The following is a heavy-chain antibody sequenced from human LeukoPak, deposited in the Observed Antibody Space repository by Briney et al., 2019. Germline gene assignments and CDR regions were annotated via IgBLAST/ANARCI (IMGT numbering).Heavy chain of an antibody. J-gene: IGHJ4*02. Sequence: SETLSLTXAVYGGSFSGYYWSWIRQPPGKGLEWIGEINHSGSTNYNPSLKSRVTISVDTSKNQFSLKLSSVTAADTAVYYCAREGDDIWSGYYDYWGQGTLVTVSS. CDR1: GGSFSGYY. CDR3: AREGDDIWSGYYDY. D-gene: IGHD3-3*01. CDR2: INHSGST. V-gene: IGHV4-34*01.